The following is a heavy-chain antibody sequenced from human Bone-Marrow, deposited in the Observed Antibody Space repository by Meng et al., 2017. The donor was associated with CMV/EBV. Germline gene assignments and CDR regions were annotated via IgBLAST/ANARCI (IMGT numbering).Heavy chain of an antibody. J-gene: IGHJ4*02. CDR2: ISSRSGYI. V-gene: IGHV3-21*01. Sequence: GESLKISCAASGFTFSSYAMSWVRQAPGKGLEWVSSISSRSGYIYYADSVKGRFTISRDNAKNSLYLKMNSLRAEDTAVYYCASWPREAAAGTANYWGQVTLVTVSS. CDR3: ASWPREAAAGTANY. CDR1: GFTFSSYA. D-gene: IGHD6-13*01.